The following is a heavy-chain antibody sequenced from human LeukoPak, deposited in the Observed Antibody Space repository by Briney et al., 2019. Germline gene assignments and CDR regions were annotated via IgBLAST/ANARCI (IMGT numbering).Heavy chain of an antibody. J-gene: IGHJ4*02. D-gene: IGHD4-23*01. Sequence: PSETLSLTCTVSGGSISSSGYYWGWVRQPPGKGLEWIGSIYSGGSTYYILSLKSRLTISLDTSKSQFSLKLSSVTAADTAVYYCARDGGNFDIDYWGQGTLITVSS. CDR3: ARDGGNFDIDY. CDR2: IYSGGST. V-gene: IGHV4-39*07. CDR1: GGSISSSGYY.